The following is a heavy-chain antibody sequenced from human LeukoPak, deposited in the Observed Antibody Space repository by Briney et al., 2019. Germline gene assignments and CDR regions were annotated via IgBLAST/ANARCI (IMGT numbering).Heavy chain of an antibody. CDR2: IKQDGSEK. CDR3: ARKGYSYGGFDY. D-gene: IGHD5-18*01. J-gene: IGHJ4*02. CDR1: RFTFSTYW. V-gene: IGHV3-7*01. Sequence: GGSLRLSCAASRFTFSTYWMSWVRQAPGKGLEWVANIKQDGSEKYYVGSVKGRFTISRDSAENSLYLQMNSLRAEDTAVYYCARKGYSYGGFDYWGQGTLVTVSS.